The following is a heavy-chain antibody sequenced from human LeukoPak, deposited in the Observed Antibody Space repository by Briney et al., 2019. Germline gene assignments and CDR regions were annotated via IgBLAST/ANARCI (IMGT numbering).Heavy chain of an antibody. D-gene: IGHD4-17*01. J-gene: IGHJ4*02. CDR2: ISGSGVDT. V-gene: IGHV3-23*01. Sequence: PGGSLRLSCAASGFNFRNYAMSWVRQAPRKGLEGVSTISGSGVDTDYADSVKDRFPISRDNSRNTLYLQMNSLRAEDTAVYYCAKHQDWTVTVPDYWGQGTLVTVSS. CDR1: GFNFRNYA. CDR3: AKHQDWTVTVPDY.